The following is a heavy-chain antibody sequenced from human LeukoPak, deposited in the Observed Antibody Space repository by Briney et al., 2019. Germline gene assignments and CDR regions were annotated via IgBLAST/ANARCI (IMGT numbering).Heavy chain of an antibody. J-gene: IGHJ5*02. V-gene: IGHV3-23*01. CDR2: ISGSGGST. Sequence: GGSLRLSCAASGFTFSSYAMGWVRQAPGKGLEWVSAISGSGGSTYYADSVKGRFTISRDNSKNTLYLQMNSLRAEDTAVYYCAKAPLSIAVAGTRWFDPWGQGTLVTVSS. CDR1: GFTFSSYA. D-gene: IGHD6-19*01. CDR3: AKAPLSIAVAGTRWFDP.